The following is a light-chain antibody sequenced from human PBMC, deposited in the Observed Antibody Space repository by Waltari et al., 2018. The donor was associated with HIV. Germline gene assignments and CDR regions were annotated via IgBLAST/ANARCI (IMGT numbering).Light chain of an antibody. CDR3: AAWDDSVNGLV. CDR1: SSNIGSNT. CDR2: PIR. Sequence: QSVLTQPPSASGTAGQRVTISCSGTSSNIGSNTVNWYQQLPGTAPKLLIYPIRQRPYGVPDRVSGSKPGTAASRASGGLQSEDEADYYCAAWDDSVNGLVFGGGTKLTV. V-gene: IGLV1-44*01. J-gene: IGLJ3*02.